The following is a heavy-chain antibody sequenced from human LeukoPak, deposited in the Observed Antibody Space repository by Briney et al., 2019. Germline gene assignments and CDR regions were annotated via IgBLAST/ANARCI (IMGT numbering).Heavy chain of an antibody. J-gene: IGHJ3*02. CDR2: IIPIFGTA. D-gene: IGHD6-6*01. Sequence: GASVKVSCKASADTFNNFALSWVRQAPGQGLEWVGGIIPIFGTANYAQKFQGRVTITADKSTSTAYMELSSLRSEDTAVYYCARPSSSSFFDAFDIWGQGTMVTVSS. CDR3: ARPSSSSFFDAFDI. CDR1: ADTFNNFA. V-gene: IGHV1-69*06.